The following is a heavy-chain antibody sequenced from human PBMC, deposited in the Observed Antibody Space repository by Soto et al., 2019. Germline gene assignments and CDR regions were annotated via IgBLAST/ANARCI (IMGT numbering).Heavy chain of an antibody. J-gene: IGHJ4*02. CDR2: ISYDGSNK. Sequence: GGSLRLSCAASGFTFSSYGMHWVRQAPGKGLEWVAVISYDGSNKYYADSVKGRFTISRDNSKNTLYLQMNSLKAEDTAVYYCAKIEGGLRLGELSLYQDWGQGTLVTVPQ. V-gene: IGHV3-30*18. D-gene: IGHD3-16*02. CDR1: GFTFSSYG. CDR3: AKIEGGLRLGELSLYQD.